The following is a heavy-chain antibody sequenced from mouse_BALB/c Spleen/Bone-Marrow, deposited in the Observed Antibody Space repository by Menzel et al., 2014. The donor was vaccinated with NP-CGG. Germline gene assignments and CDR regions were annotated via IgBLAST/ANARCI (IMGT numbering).Heavy chain of an antibody. V-gene: IGHV1-31*01. J-gene: IGHJ3*01. Sequence: EVQLQQSGPELVKPGASVKISCKASGYSFTGYYMHWVKQSHVKSLEWIGRINPYNGATSYNQNFKDKASLTVDKSSSTAHMELYSLTSEDSAVYYCANYDGGFAYWGQGTLVTVSA. CDR3: ANYDGGFAY. D-gene: IGHD2-4*01. CDR1: GYSFTGYY. CDR2: INPYNGAT.